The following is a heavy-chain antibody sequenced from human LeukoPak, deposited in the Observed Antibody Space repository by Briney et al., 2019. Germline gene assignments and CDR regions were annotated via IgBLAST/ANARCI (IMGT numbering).Heavy chain of an antibody. CDR2: MSSSDDGR. CDR3: AKMDSVWFGESHATYYFDY. V-gene: IGHV3-23*01. J-gene: IGHJ4*02. Sequence: GGSLRLSCATSGFSFSSYAMSWVRQAPGKGLEWVSAMSSSDDGRYYAASVRGRFTISRDTSRSTLYLQMNSLRAEDTAVYYCAKMDSVWFGESHATYYFDYWGQGTLVTVSS. CDR1: GFSFSSYA. D-gene: IGHD3-10*01.